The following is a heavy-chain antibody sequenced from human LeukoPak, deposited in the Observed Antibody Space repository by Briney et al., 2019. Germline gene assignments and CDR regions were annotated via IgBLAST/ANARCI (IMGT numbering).Heavy chain of an antibody. D-gene: IGHD1-1*01. V-gene: IGHV4-59*11. J-gene: IGHJ4*02. CDR3: ASVNWNDPIFDY. CDR1: GLFITTHY. CDR2: IYYSGST. Sequence: SETLSLTCTVSGLFITTHYSSSVRLPPGEGLEWTGYIYYSGSTNYNPSLKSRVTISVDTSKNQFSLKLSSVTAADTAVYYCASVNWNDPIFDYWGQGTLVTVSS.